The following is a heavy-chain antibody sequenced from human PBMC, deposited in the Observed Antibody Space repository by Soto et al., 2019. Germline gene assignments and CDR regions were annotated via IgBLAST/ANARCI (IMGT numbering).Heavy chain of an antibody. Sequence: GGSLRLSCAASGLTFSSYAMSWVRQAPGKGLEWVSAISGSGGSTYYADSVKGRFTISRDNSKNTLYLQMNSLRAEDTAVYYCAKTNGYSGYDSNWFYPWGQGTLVTVSS. CDR1: GLTFSSYA. CDR3: AKTNGYSGYDSNWFYP. V-gene: IGHV3-23*01. CDR2: ISGSGGST. J-gene: IGHJ5*02. D-gene: IGHD5-12*01.